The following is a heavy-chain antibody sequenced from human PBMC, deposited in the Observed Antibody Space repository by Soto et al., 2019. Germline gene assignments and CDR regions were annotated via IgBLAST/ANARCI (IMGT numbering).Heavy chain of an antibody. CDR1: GYTFTSYG. V-gene: IGHV1-18*01. J-gene: IGHJ4*02. Sequence: ASVKVSCKASGYTFTSYGISWVRQAPGQGLEWMGWISAYNGNTNYAQKLQGRVTMTTDTSTSTAYMELRSLRSDDTAVYYCARVYDSSGYLNAGYFDYWGQGTLVTVSS. CDR3: ARVYDSSGYLNAGYFDY. CDR2: ISAYNGNT. D-gene: IGHD3-22*01.